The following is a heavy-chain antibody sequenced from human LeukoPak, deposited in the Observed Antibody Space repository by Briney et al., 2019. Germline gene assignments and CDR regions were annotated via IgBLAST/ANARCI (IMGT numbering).Heavy chain of an antibody. D-gene: IGHD5-12*01. Sequence: GESLKISCKGSGXSFTSFWITWVRQMPGKGLEWMGKIDPSDSYTNYSPSFQGHVTISADKSISTAYLQWSSLKASDTAMYYCARESGYDSDYWGQGTLVTVSS. CDR2: IDPSDSYT. CDR1: GXSFTSFW. CDR3: ARESGYDSDY. J-gene: IGHJ4*02. V-gene: IGHV5-10-1*01.